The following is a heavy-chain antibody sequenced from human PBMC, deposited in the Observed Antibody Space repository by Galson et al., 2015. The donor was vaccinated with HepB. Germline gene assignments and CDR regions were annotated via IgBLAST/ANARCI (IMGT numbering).Heavy chain of an antibody. D-gene: IGHD6-13*01. CDR1: GGTFSSYT. Sequence: SVKVSCKASGGTFSSYTISWVRQAPGQGLEWMGRIIPILGIANYAQKFQGRVTITADKSTSTAYMELSSLRSEDTAVYYCARAGGGSSWYVFDYWGQGTLVTVSS. CDR2: IIPILGIA. J-gene: IGHJ4*02. V-gene: IGHV1-69*02. CDR3: ARAGGGSSWYVFDY.